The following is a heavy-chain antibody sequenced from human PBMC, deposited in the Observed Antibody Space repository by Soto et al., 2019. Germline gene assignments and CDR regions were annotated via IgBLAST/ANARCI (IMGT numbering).Heavy chain of an antibody. CDR1: GFTFSSYG. CDR2: IWYDGSNK. CDR3: ARVGSAIVVVPYFDY. J-gene: IGHJ4*02. D-gene: IGHD3-22*01. Sequence: PGGSLRLSCAASGFTFSSYGMHWVRQAPGKGLEWVAVIWYDGSNKYYADSVKGRFTISRDNSKNTLYLQMNSLRAEDTAVYYCARVGSAIVVVPYFDYWGQGTLVTVS. V-gene: IGHV3-33*01.